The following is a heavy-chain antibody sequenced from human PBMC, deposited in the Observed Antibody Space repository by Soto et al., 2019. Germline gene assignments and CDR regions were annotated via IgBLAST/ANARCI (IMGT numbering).Heavy chain of an antibody. J-gene: IGHJ6*02. V-gene: IGHV3-33*06. CDR2: VWYDGDNK. Sequence: QVQLVESGGGVVQPGRSLRLSCAASGFTVSSYAMHWVRQAPGKGPEWVAVVWYDGDNKYYADSVKGRFTISRDNSKNTLYLQMNSLRPEDTAVYYCAKDFKISGGHYGSLNYYYGMDVWGQGTTVPVSS. CDR1: GFTVSSYA. CDR3: AKDFKISGGHYGSLNYYYGMDV. D-gene: IGHD3-10*01.